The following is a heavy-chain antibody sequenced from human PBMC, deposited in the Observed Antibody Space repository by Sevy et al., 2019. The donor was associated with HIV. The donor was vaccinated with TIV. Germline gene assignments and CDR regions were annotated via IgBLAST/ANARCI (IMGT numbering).Heavy chain of an antibody. CDR3: AGGPRKYYDSSGYYYPPSY. Sequence: ASVKVSCEASGYTFTSYGIIWVRQAPGQGLEWMGWISAYNGNKNYAQRLQGRVTMTTDTSTSAAYMELTSLRSDDTAVYYGAGGPRKYYDSSGYYYPPSYWGQGTLVTVSS. D-gene: IGHD3-22*01. CDR1: GYTFTSYG. J-gene: IGHJ4*02. CDR2: ISAYNGNK. V-gene: IGHV1-18*01.